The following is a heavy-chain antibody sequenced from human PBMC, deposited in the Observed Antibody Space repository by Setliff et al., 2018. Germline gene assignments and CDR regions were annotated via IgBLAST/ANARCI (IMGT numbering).Heavy chain of an antibody. D-gene: IGHD4-17*01. Sequence: SQTLSLTCAVSGGSITSGSYYWSWIRQPAGEGLEWIGRLHTSGTTDYNPSLKGRVTISVDTSKNQLSLTLTSVTAADTAIYYCARGNGATTGWFDPWGQGTLVTVSS. J-gene: IGHJ5*02. V-gene: IGHV4-61*02. CDR2: LHTSGTT. CDR1: GGSITSGSYY. CDR3: ARGNGATTGWFDP.